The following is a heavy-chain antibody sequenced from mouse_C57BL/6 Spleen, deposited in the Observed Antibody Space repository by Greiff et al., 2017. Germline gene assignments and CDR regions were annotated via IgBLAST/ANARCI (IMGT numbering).Heavy chain of an antibody. CDR2: IDPANGNT. CDR1: GFNIKNTY. V-gene: IGHV14-3*01. D-gene: IGHD1-1*01. J-gene: IGHJ1*03. Sequence: EVQLQESVAELVRPGASVKLSCTASGFNIKNTYMHWVKQRPEQGLEWIGRIDPANGNTKYAPKFQGKATITADTSSNTAYLHLSSLTSEDTAIYYCARSDYYGSSHWYFDVWGTGTTVTVSS. CDR3: ARSDYYGSSHWYFDV.